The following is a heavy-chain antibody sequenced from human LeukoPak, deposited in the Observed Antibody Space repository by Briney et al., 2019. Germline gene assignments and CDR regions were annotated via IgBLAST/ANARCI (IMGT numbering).Heavy chain of an antibody. Sequence: PSETLSLTCAVYGGSFSGYYWSWIRQPPGKGLEWIGEINHSGSTNYNPSLKSRVTISVDTSKNQFSLKLSSVTAAETAVSYCARGIMTTVPTFDYWGQGTLVTVSS. CDR3: ARGIMTTVPTFDY. V-gene: IGHV4-34*01. D-gene: IGHD4-17*01. J-gene: IGHJ4*02. CDR1: GGSFSGYY. CDR2: INHSGST.